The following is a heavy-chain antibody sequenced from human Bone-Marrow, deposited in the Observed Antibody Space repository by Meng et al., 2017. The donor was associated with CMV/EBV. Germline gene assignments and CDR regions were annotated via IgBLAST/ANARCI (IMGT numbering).Heavy chain of an antibody. CDR2: IIPILGTA. CDR3: ARELQDWFDP. CDR1: GGTFSSYA. D-gene: IGHD4-11*01. J-gene: IGHJ5*02. V-gene: IGHV1-69*05. Sequence: SVKVSCKASGGTFSSYAISWVRQAPGQGLEWMGGIIPILGTANYAQTCQGSVTITTDESTSTAHMELSSLRSEDTAVYYCARELQDWFDPWGQGTLVTVSS.